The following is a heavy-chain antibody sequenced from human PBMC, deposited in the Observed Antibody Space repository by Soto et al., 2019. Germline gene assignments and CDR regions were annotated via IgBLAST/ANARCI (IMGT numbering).Heavy chain of an antibody. CDR2: IKQDGSEK. D-gene: IGHD2-21*02. J-gene: IGHJ6*03. CDR1: GFTFSSYW. V-gene: IGHV3-7*01. Sequence: GGSLRLSCAASGFTFSSYWMSWVRQAPGKGLEWVANIKQDGSEKYYVDSVKGRFTISRDNAKNSLYLQMNSLRAEDTAVYYCARDFPSGDSYMDVWGKGTTVTVSS. CDR3: ARDFPSGDSYMDV.